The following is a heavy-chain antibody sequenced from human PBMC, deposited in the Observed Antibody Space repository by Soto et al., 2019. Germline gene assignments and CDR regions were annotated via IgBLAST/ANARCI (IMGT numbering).Heavy chain of an antibody. D-gene: IGHD3-10*01. J-gene: IGHJ6*02. V-gene: IGHV4-61*01. CDR2: IYYSGST. CDR1: GGSVSSGSYY. Sequence: LSLTCTVSGGSVSSGSYYWSWIRQPPGKGLEWIGYIYYSGSTNYNPSLKSRVTISVDTSKNQFSLKLSSVTAADTAVYYCARGFTMVRGVINYYYYYYGMDVWGQGTTVTVSS. CDR3: ARGFTMVRGVINYYYYYYGMDV.